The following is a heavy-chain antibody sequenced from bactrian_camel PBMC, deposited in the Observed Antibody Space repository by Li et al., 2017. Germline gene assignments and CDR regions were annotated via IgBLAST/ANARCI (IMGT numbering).Heavy chain of an antibody. Sequence: HVQLVESGGGSVQVGGSLTLSCVASGDTIGRYCMVWFRQIPDREREGVAGIESDGSTSYADSVKGRFTISEDSAKNTLYLQLNSLKTEDTAMYYCAFGGSSWDDWGQGTQVTVS. CDR2: IESDGST. D-gene: IGHD2*01. J-gene: IGHJ4*01. CDR1: GDTIGRYC. CDR3: AFGGSSWDD. V-gene: IGHV3S55*01.